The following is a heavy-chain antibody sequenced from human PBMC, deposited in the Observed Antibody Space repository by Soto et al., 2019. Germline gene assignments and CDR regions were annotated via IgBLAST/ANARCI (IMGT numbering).Heavy chain of an antibody. V-gene: IGHV5-10-1*01. CDR3: ARQGRDGYNLAN. CDR1: GYSFTSYW. CDR2: IDPSDSYT. J-gene: IGHJ4*02. Sequence: GESLKISCKGSGYSFTSYWISWVRQMPGKGLEWMGRIDPSDSYTNYSPSFQGHVTTSADKSISTAYLQWSSLKASDTAMYYCARQGRDGYNLANWGQGTLVTASS. D-gene: IGHD5-12*01.